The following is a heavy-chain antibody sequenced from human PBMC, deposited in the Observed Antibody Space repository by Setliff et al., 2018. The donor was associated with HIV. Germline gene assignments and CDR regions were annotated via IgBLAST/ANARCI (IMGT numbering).Heavy chain of an antibody. CDR3: AKDSGNSGWYLDY. V-gene: IGHV5-51*01. CDR2: IYPGDSDT. CDR1: GYTFTNSW. J-gene: IGHJ4*02. Sequence: GESLKISCQTSGYTFTNSWIGWVRQTAGKGLEWMGIIYPGDSDTRYSPSFQGQVTFSADKSKNTLYLQMNSLRAEDTAVYYCAKDSGNSGWYLDYWGQGILVTVSS. D-gene: IGHD6-19*01.